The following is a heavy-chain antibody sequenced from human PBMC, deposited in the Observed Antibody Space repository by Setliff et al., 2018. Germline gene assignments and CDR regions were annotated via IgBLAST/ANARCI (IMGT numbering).Heavy chain of an antibody. V-gene: IGHV5-51*01. J-gene: IGHJ3*01. CDR1: GYIFTNYW. Sequence: GESLKISCKASGYIFTNYWIGWVRQMPGKGLEWMGVIYPGDSDTRYSTSFQGQVTISADKSINTAYLQWSSLKASDTVIYYCTRHEDRNKCTSSSCYRENDAFDVWGQGAMVTVSS. CDR2: IYPGDSDT. CDR3: TRHEDRNKCTSSSCYRENDAFDV. D-gene: IGHD2-2*01.